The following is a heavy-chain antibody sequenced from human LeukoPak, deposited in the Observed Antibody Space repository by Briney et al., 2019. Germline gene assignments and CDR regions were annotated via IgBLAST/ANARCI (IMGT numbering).Heavy chain of an antibody. D-gene: IGHD4-17*01. CDR1: TFISNNYE. CDR2: ISSSGSAI. V-gene: IGHV3-48*03. CDR3: ARHSFGDYEFWFDY. Sequence: GGSLRLSCAASTFISNNYEINWVRQAPGKGLEWVSYISSSGSAIYYADSVKGRFTISRDNAKNSLSLQMNSLRAEDTAVYYCARHSFGDYEFWFDYWGQGTLITVSS. J-gene: IGHJ4*02.